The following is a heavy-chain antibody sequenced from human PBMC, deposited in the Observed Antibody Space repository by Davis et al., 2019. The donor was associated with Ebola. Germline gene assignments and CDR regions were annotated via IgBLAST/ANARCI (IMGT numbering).Heavy chain of an antibody. CDR2: IRYDGSNK. CDR3: ARYYYDSSGYYYRD. V-gene: IGHV3-30*02. Sequence: GESLKISCAASGFTFSSYGMHWVRQAPGKGLEWVAFIRYDGSNKYYADSVKGRFTISRDNSKNTLYLQMNSLRAEDTAVYYCARYYYDSSGYYYRDWGQGTLVTVSS. J-gene: IGHJ4*02. D-gene: IGHD3-22*01. CDR1: GFTFSSYG.